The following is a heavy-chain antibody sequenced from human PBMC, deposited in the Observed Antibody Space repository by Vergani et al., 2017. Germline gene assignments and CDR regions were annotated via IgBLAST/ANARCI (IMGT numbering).Heavy chain of an antibody. CDR3: AKDLGKQWLGYGMDV. CDR1: GFTFSSYG. D-gene: IGHD6-19*01. Sequence: VELVESGGGVVQPGGFLRLSCAASGFTFSSYGMHWVRQAPGKGLEWVAFIRYDGSNKYYADSVKGRFTISRDNSKNTLYLQMNSLRAEDTAVYYCAKDLGKQWLGYGMDVWGQGTTVTVSS. J-gene: IGHJ6*02. V-gene: IGHV3-30*02. CDR2: IRYDGSNK.